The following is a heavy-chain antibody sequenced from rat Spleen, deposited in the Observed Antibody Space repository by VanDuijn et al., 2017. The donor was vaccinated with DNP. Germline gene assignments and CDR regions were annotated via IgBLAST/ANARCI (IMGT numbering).Heavy chain of an antibody. J-gene: IGHJ2*01. Sequence: EVRLVESGGGLVQPGRSLKLSCAASGFPFSDYFMAWVRQVPKKGLEWVASLSYDGTRAGYRDSVKGRFTVSRDNAKSTLYLQMDSLRSEDTATYYCARVPGFDYWGHGVMVTVSS. V-gene: IGHV5-7*01. D-gene: IGHD1-4*01. CDR3: ARVPGFDY. CDR1: GFPFSDYF. CDR2: LSYDGTRA.